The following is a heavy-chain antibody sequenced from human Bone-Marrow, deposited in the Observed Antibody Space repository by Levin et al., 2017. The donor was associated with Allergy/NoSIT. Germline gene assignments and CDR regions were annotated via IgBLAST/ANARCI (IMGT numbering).Heavy chain of an antibody. CDR3: ARLAALQYYLDY. CDR1: SGSISSRY. Sequence: SETLSLTCIVSSGSISSRYWSWVRQPPGKGLEWIGYIHYSGSTKYNPSLKSRVTISVDKYKNQFSLKLNSVTSADTAVYYCARLAALQYYLDYWGQGTPVTVSS. CDR2: IHYSGST. J-gene: IGHJ4*02. V-gene: IGHV4-59*11.